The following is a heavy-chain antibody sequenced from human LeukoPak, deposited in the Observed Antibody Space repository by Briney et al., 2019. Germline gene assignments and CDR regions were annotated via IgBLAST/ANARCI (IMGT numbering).Heavy chain of an antibody. CDR3: ARSNYYDSSGYFY. Sequence: GGSLRLSCAASGFTFSSYWMSWVRQAPGKGLEWVANIKQDGSEKYYVDSVKGRFTISRDNAKNSLYLQMNSLRAEDTAVYYCARSNYYDSSGYFYWGQGTLVTVSS. V-gene: IGHV3-7*01. J-gene: IGHJ4*02. CDR1: GFTFSSYW. D-gene: IGHD3-22*01. CDR2: IKQDGSEK.